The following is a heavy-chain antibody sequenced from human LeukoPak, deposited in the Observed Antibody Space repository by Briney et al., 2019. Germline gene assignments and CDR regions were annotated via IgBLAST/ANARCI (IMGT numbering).Heavy chain of an antibody. CDR3: ARRQCSGGTCYLDY. Sequence: GGSLRLSCAASGFTFSSYWMHWVRQAPGKGLVWVSRINGDGSSTNYADSVKGRFTISRDNAKNTLYLQMNSLRAEDTAVYYCARRQCSGGTCYLDYWGQGTLVSASS. CDR2: INGDGSST. CDR1: GFTFSSYW. D-gene: IGHD2-15*01. V-gene: IGHV3-74*01. J-gene: IGHJ4*02.